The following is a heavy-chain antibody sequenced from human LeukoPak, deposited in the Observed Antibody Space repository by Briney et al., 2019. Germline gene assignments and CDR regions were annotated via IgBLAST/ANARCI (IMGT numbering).Heavy chain of an antibody. J-gene: IGHJ4*02. D-gene: IGHD2-15*01. V-gene: IGHV4-39*01. CDR3: ASLGYCSGGSCYSDY. CDR1: GGSISSSSYY. Sequence: SETLSLTCTVSGGSISSSSYYWGWIRQPPGKGLEWIGSIYYSGSTYYNPSLKSRVTISVDTSKNQFSLKLSSVTAADTAVYYYASLGYCSGGSCYSDYWGQGTLVTVSS. CDR2: IYYSGST.